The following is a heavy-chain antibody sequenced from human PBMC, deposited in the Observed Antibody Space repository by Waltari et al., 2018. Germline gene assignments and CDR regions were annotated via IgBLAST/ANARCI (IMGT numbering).Heavy chain of an antibody. D-gene: IGHD3-3*01. CDR2: IMKDGSKK. CDR3: ARDRDFSTLDV. V-gene: IGHV3-7*04. Sequence: EVQLVESGGGLVQPGGSLRLSCVGSGFTFNNYWIAWVRQAPGGGLEWGANIMKDGSKKQYVGSVKGRFTISRDNAMNSVYLQLNSLRVEDTAVYYCARDRDFSTLDVWGQGTSVTVSS. CDR1: GFTFNNYW. J-gene: IGHJ6*02.